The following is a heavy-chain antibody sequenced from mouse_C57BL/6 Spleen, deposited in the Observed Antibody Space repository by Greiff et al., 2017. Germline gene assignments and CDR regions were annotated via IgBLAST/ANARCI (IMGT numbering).Heavy chain of an antibody. Sequence: VQLQQSGPELVKPGASVKISCKASGYTFTDYYMNWVKQSHGKSLEWIGDINPNNGGTSYNQKFKGKATLTVDKSSSTAYMELRSLTSEDSAVYYCAIFPIYYGNYDYWGQGTTLTVSS. D-gene: IGHD2-1*01. CDR3: AIFPIYYGNYDY. J-gene: IGHJ2*01. V-gene: IGHV1-26*01. CDR2: INPNNGGT. CDR1: GYTFTDYY.